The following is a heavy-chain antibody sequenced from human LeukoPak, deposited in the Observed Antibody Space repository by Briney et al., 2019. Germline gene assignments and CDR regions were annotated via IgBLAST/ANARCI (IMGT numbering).Heavy chain of an antibody. D-gene: IGHD6-19*01. V-gene: IGHV1-18*01. J-gene: IGHJ4*02. Sequence: RASVKVSCKASGYTFTTYGITWVRQAPGQGLEWMGWISAYNGDTNCAQKLQGRVTMTTDTSTSTAYMELRSLGSDDTAVYYCARALGSGWYFDFWGQGTLVTVSS. CDR3: ARALGSGWYFDF. CDR2: ISAYNGDT. CDR1: GYTFTTYG.